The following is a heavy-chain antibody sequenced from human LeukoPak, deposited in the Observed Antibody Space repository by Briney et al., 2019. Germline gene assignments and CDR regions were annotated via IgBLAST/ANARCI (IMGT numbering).Heavy chain of an antibody. CDR2: ISSSGSTI. J-gene: IGHJ4*02. CDR1: GSTFSSYE. V-gene: IGHV3-48*03. CDR3: AKAGGWYLYYFDY. D-gene: IGHD6-19*01. Sequence: GGSLRLSCAASGSTFSSYEMNWVRQAPGKGLEWVSYISSSGSTIYYADSVKGRFTISRDNAKNSLYLQMNSLRAEDTAVYYCAKAGGWYLYYFDYWGQGTLVTVSS.